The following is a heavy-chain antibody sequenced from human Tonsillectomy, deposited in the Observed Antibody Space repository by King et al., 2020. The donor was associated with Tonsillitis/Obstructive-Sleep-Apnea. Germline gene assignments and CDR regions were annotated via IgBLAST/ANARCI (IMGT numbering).Heavy chain of an antibody. D-gene: IGHD3/OR15-3a*01. CDR3: ARLGGLVPSYYYYYMDV. V-gene: IGHV5-51*01. Sequence: VQLVESGAEVRKPGESLKIACTGSGYSFTSYWIGWVRQMPGKGLEWMGIIYPGDSDTRYSPSVPAQVTISADKPISTAYLHWSSLKPPDTAMYYCARLGGLVPSYYYYYMDVWGKGTTVTVSS. J-gene: IGHJ6*03. CDR1: GYSFTSYW. CDR2: IYPGDSDT.